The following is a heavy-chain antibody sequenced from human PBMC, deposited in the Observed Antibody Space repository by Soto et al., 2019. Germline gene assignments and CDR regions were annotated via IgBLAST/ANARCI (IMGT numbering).Heavy chain of an antibody. CDR2: IYYSGST. CDR1: GGSISSGGYY. D-gene: IGHD2-21*02. J-gene: IGHJ4*02. CDR3: AREFYCGGDCYPNYFDY. V-gene: IGHV4-31*03. Sequence: SETLSLTCTVSGGSISSGGYYWSWIRQHPGKGLEWIGYIYYSGSTYYNPSLKSRVTIPVDTSKNQFSLKLSSVTAADTAVYYRAREFYCGGDCYPNYFDYWGQGNLVTVSS.